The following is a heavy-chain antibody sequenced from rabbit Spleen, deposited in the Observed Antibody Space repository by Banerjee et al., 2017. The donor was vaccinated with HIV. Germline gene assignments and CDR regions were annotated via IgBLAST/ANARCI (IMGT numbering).Heavy chain of an antibody. D-gene: IGHD8-1*01. CDR2: MYPDGVGSP. CDR1: GFSFSSSYY. CDR3: ARYAGCSFSSYGMDL. V-gene: IGHV1S40*01. Sequence: QSLEESGGDMVKPGASLTLTCTASGFSFSSSYYMGWVRQAPGKELEWIGCMYPDGVGSPACESWARGRFTISKSPSNPVTLQITSLTVADTATYFCARYAGCSFSSYGMDLCGPGPLVTVS. J-gene: IGHJ6*01.